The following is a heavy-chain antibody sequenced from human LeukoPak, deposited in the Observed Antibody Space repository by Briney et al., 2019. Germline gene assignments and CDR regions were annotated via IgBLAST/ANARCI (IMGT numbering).Heavy chain of an antibody. CDR3: AKVIREVDMSHDY. CDR2: IHYNGGNT. CDR1: GFTLCNYA. V-gene: IGHV3-23*01. J-gene: IGHJ4*02. Sequence: PGGSLRLSCAASGFTLCNYAMSWVRQAPGKGLEGVSSIHYNGGNTYYADSVKGRFTISRDNSKNTLYLQINTLRVEDTAVYYCAKVIREVDMSHDYWGQGALVTVSS. D-gene: IGHD5-12*01.